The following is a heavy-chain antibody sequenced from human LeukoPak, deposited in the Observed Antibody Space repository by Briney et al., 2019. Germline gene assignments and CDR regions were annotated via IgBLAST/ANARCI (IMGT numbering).Heavy chain of an antibody. CDR1: GASMNPHY. CDR2: MLDTVTT. J-gene: IGHJ4*02. D-gene: IGHD5-18*01. CDR3: ATIKRGNIFGYFDF. Sequence: PLETLSLTCAVSGASMNPHYWSWIRQPPGKGLEWTGYMLDTVTTKDNPSLKSRFTLSADTSKNQFSLRLTSVTAADTAVYYCATIKRGNIFGYFDFGGQGIPVTVSS. V-gene: IGHV4-59*11.